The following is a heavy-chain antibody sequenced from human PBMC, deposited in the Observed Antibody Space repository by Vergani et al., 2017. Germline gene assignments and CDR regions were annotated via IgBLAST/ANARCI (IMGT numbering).Heavy chain of an antibody. D-gene: IGHD6-6*01. J-gene: IGHJ4*02. V-gene: IGHV1-69*01. CDR2: IIPIFGTA. CDR3: ARSIAARPGLSDY. CDR1: GGTFSSYA. Sequence: QVQLVQSGAEVKKPGSSVKVSCKASGGTFSSYAISWVRQAPGQGLEWMGGIIPIFGTANYAQKFQGRVTITADESTSTAYMGLRSLRSDDTAVYYCARSIAARPGLSDYWGQGTLVTVSS.